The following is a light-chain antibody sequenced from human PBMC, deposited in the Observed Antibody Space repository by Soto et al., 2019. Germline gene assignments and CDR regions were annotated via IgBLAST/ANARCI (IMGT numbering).Light chain of an antibody. CDR2: EVS. J-gene: IGLJ3*02. Sequence: QSALTQPPSASGSPGQSVTISCTGTINDVGGYNYVSWYQQLPGKAPKLMIYEVSKRHSVVPDRFSGSKSGNTASLTVSGLQAEDEADYYCRSYAGSNSLGVFGGGTKLNVL. CDR1: INDVGGYNY. CDR3: RSYAGSNSLGV. V-gene: IGLV2-8*01.